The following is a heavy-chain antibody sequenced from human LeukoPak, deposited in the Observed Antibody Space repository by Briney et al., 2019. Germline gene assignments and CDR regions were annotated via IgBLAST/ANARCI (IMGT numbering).Heavy chain of an antibody. CDR2: IYYSGST. CDR1: GGSISSYY. CDR3: ARDRGSPAKYYFDY. Sequence: SETPSLTCTVSGGSISSYYWSWIRQPPGKGLEWIGYIYYSGSTNYNPSLKSRVTISVDTSKNQFSLKLSSVTAADTAVYYCARDRGSPAKYYFDYWGQGTLVTVSS. D-gene: IGHD1-26*01. J-gene: IGHJ4*02. V-gene: IGHV4-59*01.